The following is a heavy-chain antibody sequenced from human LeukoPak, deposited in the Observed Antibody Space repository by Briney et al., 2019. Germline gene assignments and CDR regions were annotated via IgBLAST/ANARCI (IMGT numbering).Heavy chain of an antibody. CDR2: ISRSGSTI. CDR3: AGPMYASGRAFDY. V-gene: IGHV3-48*03. CDR1: GFTFSSYE. D-gene: IGHD3-10*01. J-gene: IGHJ4*02. Sequence: PGGSLRLSCAASGFTFSSYEMNWVRQAPGKGLEWVSYISRSGSTIYYADSVKGRFTISRDNAKNSLYLQMNSLRAEDTAVYYCAGPMYASGRAFDYWGQGTLVTVSS.